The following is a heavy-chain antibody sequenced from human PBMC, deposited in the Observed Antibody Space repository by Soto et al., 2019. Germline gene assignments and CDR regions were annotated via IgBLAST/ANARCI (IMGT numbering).Heavy chain of an antibody. CDR2: IIPIFGTA. CDR3: ARGYYDSSPGPGFDI. Sequence: QVQLVQSGAEVKKPGSSVKVSCKASGCTFSSYAIIWVRQSPGQGLDCMGGIIPIFGTANYAQKFQGRVTITADESTSTAYMELSSLRSEDTAVYYCARGYYDSSPGPGFDIWGQGTMVTVSS. J-gene: IGHJ3*02. D-gene: IGHD3-22*01. CDR1: GCTFSSYA. V-gene: IGHV1-69*01.